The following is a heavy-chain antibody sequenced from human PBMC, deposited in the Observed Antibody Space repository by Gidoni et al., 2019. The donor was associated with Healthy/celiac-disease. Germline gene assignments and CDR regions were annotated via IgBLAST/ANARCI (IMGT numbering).Heavy chain of an antibody. CDR3: ARHSGMFRPWIQLWSRGHFDY. J-gene: IGHJ4*02. D-gene: IGHD5-18*01. V-gene: IGHV4-39*01. Sequence: QLQLQESGPGLVKPSETLYLTCTVSGGSIRSSSYYWGWIRQPPGKGLEWIGSIYSSVSTDYNPPLKGRGTISVDTSKNQFPPKLSSVTAAETAVYYCARHSGMFRPWIQLWSRGHFDYWGQGTLVTVSS. CDR2: IYSSVST. CDR1: GGSIRSSSYY.